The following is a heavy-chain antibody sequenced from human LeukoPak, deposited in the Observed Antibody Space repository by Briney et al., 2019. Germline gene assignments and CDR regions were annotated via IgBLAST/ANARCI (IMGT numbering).Heavy chain of an antibody. CDR3: ARGPYSSLPKAHNWFDP. V-gene: IGHV1-69*04. J-gene: IGHJ5*02. Sequence: GASVKVSCKASGGTFSSYAISWVRQAPGQGLERMGRIIPIIGIANYAQKFQGRVTITADKSTSTAYMELSSLRSEDTAVYYCARGPYSSLPKAHNWFDPWGQGTLVTVSS. CDR1: GGTFSSYA. CDR2: IIPIIGIA. D-gene: IGHD6-19*01.